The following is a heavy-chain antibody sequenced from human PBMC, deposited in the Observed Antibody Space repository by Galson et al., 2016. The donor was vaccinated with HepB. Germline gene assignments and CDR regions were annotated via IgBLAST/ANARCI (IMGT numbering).Heavy chain of an antibody. CDR2: IDWDDDK. CDR1: GFSLSISGMC. Sequence: PALVKPTQTLTLTCTFSGFSLSISGMCVSWIRQPPGKALEWLALIDWDDDKYYTTSLKTRLTISKGTSKNQVVLTMTNVDPVDTATYYCARTIGYSRSYLDYWGQGTLVTVSS. D-gene: IGHD2-2*03. J-gene: IGHJ4*02. V-gene: IGHV2-70*01. CDR3: ARTIGYSRSYLDY.